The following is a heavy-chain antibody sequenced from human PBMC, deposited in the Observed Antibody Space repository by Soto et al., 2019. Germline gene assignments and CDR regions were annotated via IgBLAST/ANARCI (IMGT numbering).Heavy chain of an antibody. Sequence: SEALSLTCTVSGGSFKSGSYSWSWIRQPPGKGLEWIGYVYHTGRTSYNPSLKSRVSIPMDTSKNQFSLNLDSVTAADTAVYFCARDFAYFDSWGQGTLVTVS. CDR3: ARDFAYFDS. CDR1: GGSFKSGSYS. J-gene: IGHJ4*02. CDR2: VYHTGRT. V-gene: IGHV4-61*01. D-gene: IGHD3-3*01.